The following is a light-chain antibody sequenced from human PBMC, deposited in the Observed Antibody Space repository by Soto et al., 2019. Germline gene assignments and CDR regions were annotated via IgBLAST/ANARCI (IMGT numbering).Light chain of an antibody. CDR3: SAYAGTYVV. V-gene: IGLV2-11*02. J-gene: IGLJ2*01. CDR1: SSDFGGFNY. CDR2: DVT. Sequence: QSALTQPRSVSGSPGQSVTISCTGASSDFGGFNYVSWYQHHPGRAPKLMIYDVTKRPSGVPDRFSGFKSGNTASLTISGLQAEDEADYCCSAYAGTYVVFGGGTQLTVL.